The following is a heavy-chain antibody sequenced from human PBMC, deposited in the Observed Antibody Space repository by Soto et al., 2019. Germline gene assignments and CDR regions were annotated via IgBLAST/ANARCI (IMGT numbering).Heavy chain of an antibody. CDR2: IIPRSAKS. D-gene: IGHD7-27*01. CDR1: GGTFSSYT. CDR3: ARGDLTPFDY. Sequence: GASVKVSSKASGGTFSSYTISWVRQAPGQGLEWMGGIIPRSAKSNYAQKFEGRVTITADESTSTAYMELSSLRSEDTAVYYCARGDLTPFDYWGQGTLVTVSS. V-gene: IGHV1-69*13. J-gene: IGHJ4*02.